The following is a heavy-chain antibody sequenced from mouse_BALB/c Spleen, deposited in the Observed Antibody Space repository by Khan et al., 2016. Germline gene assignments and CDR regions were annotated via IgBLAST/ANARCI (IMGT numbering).Heavy chain of an antibody. Sequence: EVKLLESGGGLVQPGGSLKLSCAALGFDFSRYWMSWVRQAPGKGPEWIGDINPDSRTINYTPSLKDKFIISRDNAKNTLYLQLSNVRSEDTCLCYCARRTIGTPAWFVYWGQGTLVTDSA. CDR1: GFDFSRYW. CDR3: ARRTIGTPAWFVY. V-gene: IGHV4-1*02. D-gene: IGHD1-1*02. J-gene: IGHJ3*01. CDR2: INPDSRTI.